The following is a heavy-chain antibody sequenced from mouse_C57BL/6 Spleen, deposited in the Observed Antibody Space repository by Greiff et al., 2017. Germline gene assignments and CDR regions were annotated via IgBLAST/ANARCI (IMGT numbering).Heavy chain of an antibody. CDR1: GFTFSSYA. J-gene: IGHJ1*03. V-gene: IGHV5-4*01. D-gene: IGHD1-1*01. CDR3: ARDYYGSRYFDV. Sequence: EVKLVESGGGLVKPGGSLKLSCAASGFTFSSYAMSRVRQTPEKRLEWVATISDGGSYTYYPDNVKGRFTISRDNAKNNLYLQMSHLKSEDTAMXYCARDYYGSRYFDVWGTGTTVTVSS. CDR2: ISDGGSYT.